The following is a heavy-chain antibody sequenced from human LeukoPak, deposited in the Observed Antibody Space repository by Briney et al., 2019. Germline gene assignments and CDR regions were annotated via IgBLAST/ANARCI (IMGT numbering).Heavy chain of an antibody. CDR1: GGSISSYY. CDR2: VYYSGDT. V-gene: IGHV4-59*08. Sequence: SETLSFTCTVSGGSISSYYWSWIRQPPGKGLEWIGYVYYSGDTNYNPSLKSRVTMSLDTPKNQVSLRLSSVTAADTAVYYCARHPFATPFDYWGRGTLLTVSS. D-gene: IGHD2-15*01. J-gene: IGHJ4*02. CDR3: ARHPFATPFDY.